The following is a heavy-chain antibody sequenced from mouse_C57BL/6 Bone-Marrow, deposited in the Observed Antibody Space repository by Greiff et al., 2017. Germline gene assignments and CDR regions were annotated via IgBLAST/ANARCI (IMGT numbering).Heavy chain of an antibody. J-gene: IGHJ1*03. V-gene: IGHV5-12*01. CDR2: ISNGGGST. D-gene: IGHD1-1*01. CDR3: ARKGFITTVVATDWYFDV. CDR1: GFTFSDYY. Sequence: EVKLVESGGGLVQPGGSLKLSCAASGFTFSDYYMYLVRQTPEKRLEWVAYISNGGGSTYYPDTVKGRFTISRDNAKNTLYLQMSRLKSEDTAMYYCARKGFITTVVATDWYFDVCGTETTGTLSS.